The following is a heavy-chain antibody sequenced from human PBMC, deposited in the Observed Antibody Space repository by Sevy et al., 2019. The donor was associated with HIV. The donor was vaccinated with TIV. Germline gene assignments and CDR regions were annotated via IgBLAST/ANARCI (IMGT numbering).Heavy chain of an antibody. Sequence: GESLKISCAASGFTFSSYGMHWVRQAPGKGLEWVAVIWYDGSNKYYADSVKGRFTISRDNSKNTLYLQMNSLRAEDTAVYYCARVGITGTTGIDYWGQGTLVTVSS. CDR2: IWYDGSNK. CDR1: GFTFSSYG. V-gene: IGHV3-33*01. J-gene: IGHJ4*02. CDR3: ARVGITGTTGIDY. D-gene: IGHD1-7*01.